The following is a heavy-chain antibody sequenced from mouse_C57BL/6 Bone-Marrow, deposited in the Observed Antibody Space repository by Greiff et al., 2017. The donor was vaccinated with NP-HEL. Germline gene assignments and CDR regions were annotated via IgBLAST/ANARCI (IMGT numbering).Heavy chain of an antibody. Sequence: EVKLVESGEDLVKPGGSLKLSCAASGFTFSSYGMSWVRQTPDKRLEWVATISSGGSYTYYPDSVKGRFTISRDNAKNTLYLQMSSLKSEDTAMYYCARHYYSNYFDYWGQGTTLTVSS. CDR2: ISSGGSYT. D-gene: IGHD2-5*01. V-gene: IGHV5-6*02. J-gene: IGHJ2*01. CDR3: ARHYYSNYFDY. CDR1: GFTFSSYG.